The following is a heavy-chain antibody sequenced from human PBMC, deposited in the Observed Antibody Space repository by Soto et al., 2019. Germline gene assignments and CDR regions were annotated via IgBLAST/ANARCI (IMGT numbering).Heavy chain of an antibody. V-gene: IGHV3-21*01. CDR3: ARDLGDYDCWSGYSQHGRAF. D-gene: IGHD3-3*01. J-gene: IGHJ6*02. CDR2: ISSSSSYI. Sequence: GVSLRLSCAASGFTFSSYSMNWVRQAPGKGLEWVSSISSSSSYIYYADSVKGRFTISRDNAKNSLYLQMNSLRAEDTAVYYCARDLGDYDCWSGYSQHGRAFWGQGTTVIGTS. CDR1: GFTFSSYS.